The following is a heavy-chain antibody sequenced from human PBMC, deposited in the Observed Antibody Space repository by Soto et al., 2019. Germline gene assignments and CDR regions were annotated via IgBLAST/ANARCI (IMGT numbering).Heavy chain of an antibody. V-gene: IGHV4-31*03. CDR3: ARSAQWDGFDP. CDR1: AGSISTINYY. D-gene: IGHD2-8*01. CDR2: ISYSGST. Sequence: LXESGPGLVRPSQTLSLTCTVSAGSISTINYYWSWIRQHPEKGLEWIGYISYSGSTFYHSXLKSRVTISLDTSKKQFSLPLTSVTAADTAVYYCARSAQWDGFDPWGQGTMVTVSS. J-gene: IGHJ3*01.